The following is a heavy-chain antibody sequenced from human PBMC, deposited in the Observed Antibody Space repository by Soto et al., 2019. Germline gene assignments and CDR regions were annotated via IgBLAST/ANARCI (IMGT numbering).Heavy chain of an antibody. Sequence: EVQLVESGGGLVQPGGSLSLSCAASGFTFSSSWMHWVRQAPGKGLVWVSRINSGASTTNYADSVKGRFTISRDNAKNTLYLQMDSLTAEYTAVYYCARGPSGWFGYDYWGQGTLVTVSS. CDR1: GFTFSSSW. V-gene: IGHV3-74*01. CDR2: INSGASTT. J-gene: IGHJ4*02. D-gene: IGHD6-19*01. CDR3: ARGPSGWFGYDY.